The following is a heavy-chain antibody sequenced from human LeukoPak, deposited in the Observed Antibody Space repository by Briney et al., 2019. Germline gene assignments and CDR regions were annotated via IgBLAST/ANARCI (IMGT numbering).Heavy chain of an antibody. J-gene: IGHJ4*02. CDR1: GASMNTHY. V-gene: IGHV4-59*11. CDR2: MLDTVTT. Sequence: SETLSLTCAVSGASMNTHYWSWIRRPPGKGLEWIGYMLDTVTTKDNPSLKSRFTLSADTSKNQFPLRLTSVTAADTAVYYCATIKRGNIFGYFDFCGQRIPVTVSS. CDR3: ATIKRGNIFGYFDF. D-gene: IGHD5-18*01.